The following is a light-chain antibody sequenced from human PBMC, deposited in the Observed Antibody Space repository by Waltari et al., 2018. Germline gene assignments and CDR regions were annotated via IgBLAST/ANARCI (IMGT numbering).Light chain of an antibody. J-gene: IGLJ3*02. CDR1: SSNIGAGHD. V-gene: IGLV1-40*01. Sequence: QSVLTQPPSMSGAPGQRVTISCTGSSSNIGAGHDVHWYQVFPGTAPKLLIYGNNTRPAGFPDRFSGSKSDTSASLAIGGLQAEDEADYYCQSFDIRLSGGVVFGGGTKVTVL. CDR2: GNN. CDR3: QSFDIRLSGGVV.